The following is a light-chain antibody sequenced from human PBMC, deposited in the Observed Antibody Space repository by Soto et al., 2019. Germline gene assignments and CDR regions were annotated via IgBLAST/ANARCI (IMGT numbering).Light chain of an antibody. CDR2: DAS. J-gene: IGKJ1*01. CDR1: QSVSRY. CDR3: HQYQLWPWT. V-gene: IGKV3-15*01. Sequence: EIVVTQSPATLSVSPGESATLSSRATQSVSRYLAWFQQKPGQAPRLLIYDASTRATGIPGRFSGSGSGTEFTLTISSLQSEDFADYYCHQYQLWPWTVGQGTKVEIK.